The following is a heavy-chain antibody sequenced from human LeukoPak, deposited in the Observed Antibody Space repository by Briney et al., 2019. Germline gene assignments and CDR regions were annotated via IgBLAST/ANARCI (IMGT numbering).Heavy chain of an antibody. J-gene: IGHJ6*03. D-gene: IGHD4-17*01. V-gene: IGHV1-2*02. CDR1: GGTFGSYA. Sequence: ASVKVSCKASGGTFGSYAISWVRQAPGQGLEWMGWINPTSGGTKYAQKFQGRVTMTRDTSISTAYMELNTLRSDDTAMYYCARAAGDYGDYDYFYYMDVWGKGTTVTISS. CDR2: INPTSGGT. CDR3: ARAAGDYGDYDYFYYMDV.